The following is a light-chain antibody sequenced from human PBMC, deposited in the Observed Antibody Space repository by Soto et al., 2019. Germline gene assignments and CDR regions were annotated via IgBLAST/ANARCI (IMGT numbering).Light chain of an antibody. CDR1: QSVNSW. J-gene: IGKJ1*01. V-gene: IGKV1-5*03. CDR2: KAS. CDR3: QQSYSTTWT. Sequence: DIQMTQSPSTLSASLGDRVTITCRASQSVNSWLAWYQQKPGKAPNLLIYKASSLESGVPSRFSGSGSETDFTLTISSLQPEDFATYSYQQSYSTTWTFGQGTKVDI.